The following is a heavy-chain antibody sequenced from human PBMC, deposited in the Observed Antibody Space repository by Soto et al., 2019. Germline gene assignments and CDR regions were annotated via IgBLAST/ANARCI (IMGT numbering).Heavy chain of an antibody. V-gene: IGHV3-74*01. J-gene: IGHJ3*02. CDR3: ARDDLRRNEALDI. CDR2: TNKDGASS. CDR1: GFTFSAFW. D-gene: IGHD2-21*01. Sequence: EVQLVESGGDFVQPGGSLRLSCEASGFTFSAFWMHWVRHVPGEGLMWISRTNKDGASSEYADSVKGRFSVSRDNAKNTMFLHMTGLRAEDTAVYYCARDDLRRNEALDIWCQGTVVTVSS.